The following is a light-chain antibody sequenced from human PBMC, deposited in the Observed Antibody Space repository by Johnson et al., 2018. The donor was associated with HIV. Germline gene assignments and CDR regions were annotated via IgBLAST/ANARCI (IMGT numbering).Light chain of an antibody. Sequence: QSVLTQPPSVSAAPGQKVTISCSGSSSNIGNNYVSCYQQLPGTALKPLSYDNNKRPPGFPDRFSGSKSGTSATLGLTGLQTGDEADYYCGTWDSSLRAYVFGTGTKVTVL. CDR1: SSNIGNNY. J-gene: IGLJ1*01. CDR3: GTWDSSLRAYV. V-gene: IGLV1-51*01. CDR2: DNN.